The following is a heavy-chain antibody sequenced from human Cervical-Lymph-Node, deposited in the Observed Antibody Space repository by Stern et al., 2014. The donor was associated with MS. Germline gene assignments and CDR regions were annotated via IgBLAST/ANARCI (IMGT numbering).Heavy chain of an antibody. Sequence: EVQLVQSGAEVKKPGESLKISCKGSEYNFNTHWIAWVRQMPGKGLEWLGNIYPGNSDTRYNPSLQGQVSISADKSITTAYLHFNSLKASDSAMYFCARHGGPNWNHEAHNWFDPWGQGTLVTVSS. CDR3: ARHGGPNWNHEAHNWFDP. CDR2: IYPGNSDT. J-gene: IGHJ5*02. D-gene: IGHD1-14*01. CDR1: EYNFNTHW. V-gene: IGHV5-51*03.